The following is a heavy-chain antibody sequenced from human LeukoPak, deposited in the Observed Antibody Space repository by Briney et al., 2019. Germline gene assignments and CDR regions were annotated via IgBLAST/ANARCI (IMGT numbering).Heavy chain of an antibody. CDR3: ASSDYYDRSGYIRNWFDP. J-gene: IGHJ5*02. D-gene: IGHD3-22*01. CDR2: IIPIFGTA. V-gene: IGHV1-69*05. Sequence: ASVKVSCKASGGTFSSYAISWVRQAPGQGLEWMGGIIPIFGTANYAQKFQGRVTITTDESTSTAYMELSSLRSEDTAVYYCASSDYYDRSGYIRNWFDPWGQGTLVTVSS. CDR1: GGTFSSYA.